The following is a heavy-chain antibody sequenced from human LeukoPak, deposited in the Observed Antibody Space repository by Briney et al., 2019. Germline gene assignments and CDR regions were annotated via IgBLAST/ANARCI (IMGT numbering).Heavy chain of an antibody. CDR3: ATVAVIRGVTYFDY. J-gene: IGHJ4*02. CDR1: GGSISSYY. CDR2: LFYSGST. Sequence: PSETLSLTCTVSGGSISSYYWSWIRQPPGKGLEWIAYLFYSGSTDYNPSLESRVTISVDTSKNQFALKLRSVTAADTAVYYCATVAVIRGVTYFDYWGQGTLVTVSS. V-gene: IGHV4-59*01. D-gene: IGHD3-10*01.